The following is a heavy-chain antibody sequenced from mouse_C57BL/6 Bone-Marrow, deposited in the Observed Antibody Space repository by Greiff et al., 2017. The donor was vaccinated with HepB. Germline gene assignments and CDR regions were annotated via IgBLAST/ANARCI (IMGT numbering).Heavy chain of an antibody. CDR3: ARNYSSGYFAY. CDR2: ISSGSSTI. CDR1: GFTFSDYG. Sequence: EVKLMESGGGLVKPGGSLKLSCAASGFTFSDYGMHWVRQAPEKGLEWVAYISSGSSTIYYADTVKGRFTISRDNAKNTLFLQMTSLRSEDTAMYYCARNYSSGYFAYWGQGTLVTVSA. J-gene: IGHJ3*01. V-gene: IGHV5-17*01. D-gene: IGHD3-2*02.